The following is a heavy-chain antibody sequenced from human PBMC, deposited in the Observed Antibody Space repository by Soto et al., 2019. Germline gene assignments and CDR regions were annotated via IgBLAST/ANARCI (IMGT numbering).Heavy chain of an antibody. CDR2: IWYDGSNK. J-gene: IGHJ6*02. CDR1: GFTFSSYG. Sequence: QVQLVESGGGVVQPGRSLRLSCAASGFTFSSYGMHWVRQAPGKGLEWVAVIWYDGSNKYYADSVKGRFTISRDNSKNTLDLQMNSLRAEDTAVYYCARDRGDYCSSTRCYSPGMDVWGQGTTVTVSS. D-gene: IGHD2-2*01. CDR3: ARDRGDYCSSTRCYSPGMDV. V-gene: IGHV3-33*01.